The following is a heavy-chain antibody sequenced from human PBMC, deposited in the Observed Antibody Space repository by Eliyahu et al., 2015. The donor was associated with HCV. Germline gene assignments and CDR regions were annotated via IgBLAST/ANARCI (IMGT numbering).Heavy chain of an antibody. CDR2: IHYSGST. V-gene: IGHV4-59*01. CDR1: GGPITTYY. D-gene: IGHD6-19*01. CDR3: ASGGGGIAVAGTGGWFDP. J-gene: IGHJ5*02. Sequence: QVQLQESGPGLVRPSETLSLTCTVSGGPITTYYWSXXRQPPGKGLEGIGYIHYSGSTNYNPSLKSRVTISVDTSKNQFSLNLTSVTAADTAVYYCASGGGGIAVAGTGGWFDPWGQGTLVTVSS.